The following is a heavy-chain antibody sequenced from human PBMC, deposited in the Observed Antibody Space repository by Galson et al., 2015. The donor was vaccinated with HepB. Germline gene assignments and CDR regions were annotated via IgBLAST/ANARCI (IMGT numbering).Heavy chain of an antibody. J-gene: IGHJ5*02. CDR2: IIPIFGTA. CDR1: GGTFSSYA. D-gene: IGHD4-23*01. V-gene: IGHV1-69*13. CDR3: ARDQEGLSGGWFDP. Sequence: SVKVSCKASGGTFSSYAISWVRQAPGQGLEWMGGIIPIFGTANYAQKFQGRVTITADESTSTAYMELNSLRSEDTAVYYCARDQEGLSGGWFDPWGQGTLVTVSS.